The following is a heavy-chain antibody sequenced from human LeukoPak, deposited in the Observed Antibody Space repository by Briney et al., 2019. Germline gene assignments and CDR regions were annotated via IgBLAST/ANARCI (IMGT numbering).Heavy chain of an antibody. D-gene: IGHD2-21*02. J-gene: IGHJ3*02. CDR2: ISSSSSYI. V-gene: IGHV3-21*01. CDR1: GFTFSSYS. Sequence: GGSLRLSCAASGFTFSSYSMNWVRQAPGKGLGWVSSISSSSSYIYYADSVKGRFTISRDNAKNSLYLQMNSLRAEDTAVYYCARPVVVTAHSDAFDIWGQGTMVTVSS. CDR3: ARPVVVTAHSDAFDI.